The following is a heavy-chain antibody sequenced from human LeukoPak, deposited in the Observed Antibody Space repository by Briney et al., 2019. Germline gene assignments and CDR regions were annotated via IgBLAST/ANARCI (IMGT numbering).Heavy chain of an antibody. D-gene: IGHD1-26*01. Sequence: SETLSLTCTVSGGSISSSSYYWGWIRQPPGTGLEWIGSIYYSGSTYYNPSLKSRVTISVDTSKNQFSLKLSSVTAADTAVYYCAGTYSGSYGGPYRDYWGQGTLVTVSS. CDR2: IYYSGST. J-gene: IGHJ4*02. CDR1: GGSISSSSYY. CDR3: AGTYSGSYGGPYRDY. V-gene: IGHV4-39*07.